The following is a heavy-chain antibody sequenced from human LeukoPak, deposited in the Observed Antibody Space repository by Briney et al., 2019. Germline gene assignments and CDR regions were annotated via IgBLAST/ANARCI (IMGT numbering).Heavy chain of an antibody. Sequence: PSETLSPTCTVSGGSISSSSYYWGWIRQPPGKGLEWIGSIYYSGSTCYNPSLKSRVTISVDTSKNQFSLNLSSVTAADTAVYYCARLYYDSSGYYQICYFDYWGQGTLVTVSS. CDR3: ARLYYDSSGYYQICYFDY. CDR1: GGSISSSSYY. CDR2: IYYSGST. D-gene: IGHD3-22*01. J-gene: IGHJ4*02. V-gene: IGHV4-39*01.